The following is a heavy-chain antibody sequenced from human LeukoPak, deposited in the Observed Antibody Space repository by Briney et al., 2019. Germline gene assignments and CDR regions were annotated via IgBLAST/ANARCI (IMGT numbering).Heavy chain of an antibody. CDR1: GGSISSSSYY. CDR2: IYYSGST. V-gene: IGHV4-39*01. J-gene: IGHJ4*02. D-gene: IGHD5-24*01. CDR3: ARLRGMATIRVDY. Sequence: SETLSLTCTVSGGSISSSSYYWGWIRQPPGKGLEWIGSIYYSGSTYYNPSLKSRVTISVDTSKNQFSLKLSSVTAADTAVYYCARLRGMATIRVDYWGQGTLVTVSS.